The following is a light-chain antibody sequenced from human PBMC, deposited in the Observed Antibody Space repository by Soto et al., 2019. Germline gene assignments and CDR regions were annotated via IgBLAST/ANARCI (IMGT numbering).Light chain of an antibody. CDR2: VAS. V-gene: IGKV1-6*01. CDR1: RYIRTA. J-gene: IGKJ1*01. Sequence: QMTQSPSSLSASVGDRVTITCRASRYIRTALSWYQHRPGQAPKXXICVASSLQSGVPSRFSGSGYGTDFTLTISSLQPEDFATYYCLQDYNYPWTFGQGTKVDIK. CDR3: LQDYNYPWT.